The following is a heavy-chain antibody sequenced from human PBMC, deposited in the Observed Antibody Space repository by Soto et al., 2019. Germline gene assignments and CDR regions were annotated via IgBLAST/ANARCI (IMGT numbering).Heavy chain of an antibody. CDR3: AKRVGATSDSYGMDV. D-gene: IGHD1-26*01. CDR2: ISYDGSNK. CDR1: GFTFSSYG. Sequence: QVQLVESGGGVVQPGRSLRLSCAASGFTFSSYGMHWVRQAPGKGLEWVAVISYDGSNKYYADSVKGRFTISRDNSRTTLHLQMNSLRAEDTAVYYCAKRVGATSDSYGMDVWGQGTTVTVSS. J-gene: IGHJ6*02. V-gene: IGHV3-30*18.